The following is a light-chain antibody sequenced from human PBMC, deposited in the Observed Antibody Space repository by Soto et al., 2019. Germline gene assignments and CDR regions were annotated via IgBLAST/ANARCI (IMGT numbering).Light chain of an antibody. CDR3: CSYAGSSTYVV. J-gene: IGLJ2*01. CDR2: DVS. V-gene: IGLV2-23*02. CDR1: SSDVGSYNL. Sequence: QSALTQPASVSGSPGQSITISCTGTSSDVGSYNLVSWYQQHPGKAPKLMIYDVSKRPSGVSNRFSGYKSGNTASLTSSGLQAEDEADYYCCSYAGSSTYVVFGGGTKLTVL.